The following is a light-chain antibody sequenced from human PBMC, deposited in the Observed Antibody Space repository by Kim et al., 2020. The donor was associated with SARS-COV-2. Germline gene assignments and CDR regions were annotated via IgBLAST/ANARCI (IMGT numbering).Light chain of an antibody. CDR1: SSNNGARYD. CDR2: GND. V-gene: IGLV1-40*01. Sequence: RVTISRTGRSSNNGARYDVHWDQQFPGAAPKFLIYGNDNRPSGGPDRFSGSKSGTSASLAITGLQPEDEADYYCQCYDNSLSGYVFGTGTKVTVL. J-gene: IGLJ1*01. CDR3: QCYDNSLSGYV.